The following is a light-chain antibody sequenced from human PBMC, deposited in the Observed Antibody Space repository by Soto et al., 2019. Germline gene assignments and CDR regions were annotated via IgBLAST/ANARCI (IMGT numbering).Light chain of an antibody. V-gene: IGKV3-20*01. CDR1: QSVSSSY. Sequence: EIVLTQSPGTLSLSPGERATLSCRASQSVSSSYLAWYQQNRGQAPRLLIYGESSRAPGIPDRFGGSEYGIYFTLTISRLEPEDFAVYYCQQYGSSRWTFGQGTKVDIK. J-gene: IGKJ1*01. CDR2: GES. CDR3: QQYGSSRWT.